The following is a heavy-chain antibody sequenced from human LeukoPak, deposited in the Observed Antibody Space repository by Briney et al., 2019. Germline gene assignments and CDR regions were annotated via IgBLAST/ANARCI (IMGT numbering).Heavy chain of an antibody. Sequence: SETLSLTCTVSGGSISDYYWSWIRQPPGKGLESIGYIRNRGSTNYNPSLKSRVTISVDTSKNQFSLKLRSVTAADTAVYYCARSAPYYDFWTGYYDALYYMDVWGKGTTVSVPS. CDR3: ARSAPYYDFWTGYYDALYYMDV. CDR1: GGSISDYY. V-gene: IGHV4-59*01. J-gene: IGHJ6*03. D-gene: IGHD3-3*01. CDR2: IRNRGST.